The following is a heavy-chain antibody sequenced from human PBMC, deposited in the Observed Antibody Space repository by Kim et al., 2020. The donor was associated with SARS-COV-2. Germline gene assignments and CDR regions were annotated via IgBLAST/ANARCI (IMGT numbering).Heavy chain of an antibody. Sequence: ASVKVSCKASGYTFTSYGISWVRQAPGQGLEWMGWISAYNGNTNYAQKLQGRVTMTTDTSTSTAYMELRSLRSDDTAVYYCARMVDPDGARGFEVWIDYWGQETLVTVSS. CDR2: ISAYNGNT. J-gene: IGHJ4*02. CDR1: GYTFTSYG. V-gene: IGHV1-18*04. D-gene: IGHD2-15*01. CDR3: ARMVDPDGARGFEVWIDY.